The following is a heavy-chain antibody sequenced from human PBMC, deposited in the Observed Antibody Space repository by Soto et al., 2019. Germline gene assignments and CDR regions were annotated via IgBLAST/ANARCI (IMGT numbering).Heavy chain of an antibody. D-gene: IGHD3-10*01. Sequence: SETLSLTCTVSGGSISSYYWSWIRQPPGKGLEWIGYIYYSGSTNYNPSLKSRVTISVDTSKNQFSLKLSSVTAADTAVYYCASSGELDAFDIWGQGTMVTVSS. V-gene: IGHV4-59*08. J-gene: IGHJ3*02. CDR2: IYYSGST. CDR1: GGSISSYY. CDR3: ASSGELDAFDI.